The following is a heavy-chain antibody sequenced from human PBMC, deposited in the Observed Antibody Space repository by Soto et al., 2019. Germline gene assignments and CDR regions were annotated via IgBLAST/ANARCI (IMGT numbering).Heavy chain of an antibody. D-gene: IGHD2-15*01. V-gene: IGHV1-69*08. CDR2: IIPILGIA. CDR1: GGTFSSYT. J-gene: IGHJ4*02. CDR3: AREGYCSGGSCHKFDY. Sequence: QVQLVQSGAEVKNPGSSVKVSCKASGGTFSSYTISWVRQAPGQGLEWMGRIIPILGIANYAQKFQGRVTITADKSTSTAYMELSSLRSEDTAVYYCAREGYCSGGSCHKFDYWGQGTLVTVSS.